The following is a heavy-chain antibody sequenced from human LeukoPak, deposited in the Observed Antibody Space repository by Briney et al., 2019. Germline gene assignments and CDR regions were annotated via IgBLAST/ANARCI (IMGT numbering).Heavy chain of an antibody. CDR3: ARDNEGSYFDY. V-gene: IGHV4-59*01. D-gene: IGHD3-10*01. J-gene: IGHJ4*02. Sequence: SETLSLTCTVSGGSISRYYWSWIRQPPGKGLEWIGYLYYTGSTTYNPSLKSRVTISVDTSKNQFSLKLSSVIAADTAVYYCARDNEGSYFDYWGQGTLVTVSS. CDR1: GGSISRYY. CDR2: LYYTGST.